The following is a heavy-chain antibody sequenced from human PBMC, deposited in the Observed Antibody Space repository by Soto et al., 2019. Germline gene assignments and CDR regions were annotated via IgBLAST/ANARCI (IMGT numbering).Heavy chain of an antibody. CDR1: GDSVSSNSAA. V-gene: IGHV6-1*01. J-gene: IGHJ4*02. Sequence: PSQTLSLTCAISGDSVSSNSAAWNWIRQSPSRGLEWLGRTYYRSKWFNNYALSVKSRITINPDTSKNQFSLQLNSVTPEDTAVYYCAKELLWFAMEGTVDYWGQGTLVTVSS. CDR2: TYYRSKWFN. D-gene: IGHD3-10*01. CDR3: AKELLWFAMEGTVDY.